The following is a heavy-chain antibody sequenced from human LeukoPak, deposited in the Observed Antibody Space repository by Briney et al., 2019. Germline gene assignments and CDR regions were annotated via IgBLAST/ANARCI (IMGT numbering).Heavy chain of an antibody. V-gene: IGHV7-4-1*02. D-gene: IGHD6-19*01. Sequence: ASVKVSCKASGYTFTSYAMNWVRQAPGQGLEWMGWINTNTENPTYAQGFTGRFVFSLDTSVSTAYLQISSLKAEDTAVYYCARGVYSSGSPRYNWFDPWGQGTLVTVSS. CDR1: GYTFTSYA. CDR2: INTNTENP. CDR3: ARGVYSSGSPRYNWFDP. J-gene: IGHJ5*02.